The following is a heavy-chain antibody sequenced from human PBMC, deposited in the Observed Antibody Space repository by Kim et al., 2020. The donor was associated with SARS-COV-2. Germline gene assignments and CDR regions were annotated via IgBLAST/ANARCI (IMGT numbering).Heavy chain of an antibody. V-gene: IGHV4-34*01. D-gene: IGHD3-3*01. Sequence: YNPSLKSRVTISVDTSKNQFSLRLTSVTAADTAVYYCARGRTYYDFWSGFWGQGTTVTISS. CDR3: ARGRTYYDFWSGF. J-gene: IGHJ6*02.